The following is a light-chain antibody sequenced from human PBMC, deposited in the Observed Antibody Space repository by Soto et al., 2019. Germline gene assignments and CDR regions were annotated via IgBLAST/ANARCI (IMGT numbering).Light chain of an antibody. J-gene: IGKJ5*01. CDR3: QQYNSWPIT. CDR2: RAS. V-gene: IGKV3-15*01. Sequence: EVLMTQSPDTLYVSPGERVTLSCRASQSVSDTLAWYQQKPGQGPRLLVYRASTRTLGIPARFSGSESGTEFPLIISRLQSEYIAVYYCQQYNSWPITFGQGTRLEIK. CDR1: QSVSDT.